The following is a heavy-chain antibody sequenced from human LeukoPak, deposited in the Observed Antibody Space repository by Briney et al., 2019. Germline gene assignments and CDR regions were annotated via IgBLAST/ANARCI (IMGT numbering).Heavy chain of an antibody. J-gene: IGHJ6*03. CDR2: IYSGGST. CDR1: GFTVSSNY. V-gene: IGHV3-66*02. Sequence: GGSLRLSCAASGFTVSSNYMSWVRQAPGKGLEWVSVIYSGGSTYYADSVKGRFTISRDNSKNTLYLQMNSLRAEDTAVYYCAKGSYDCSRNSCPQYYYYMDVWGKGTTVTVSS. D-gene: IGHD3-22*01. CDR3: AKGSYDCSRNSCPQYYYYMDV.